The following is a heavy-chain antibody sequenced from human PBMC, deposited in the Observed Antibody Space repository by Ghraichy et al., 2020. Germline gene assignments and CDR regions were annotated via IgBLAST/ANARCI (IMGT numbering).Heavy chain of an antibody. V-gene: IGHV4-31*11. CDR2: IHSSGST. Sequence: SETLSLTCAVSDGSLSSGNYYWDWIRQLPGKGLEWIGYIHSSGSTFYNPSLKSRVTISVDTSKNQFSLKLNSVTAADTAVYYCARDYYDSSGYHTFDPWCQGTLVTVS. J-gene: IGHJ5*02. D-gene: IGHD3-22*01. CDR1: DGSLSSGNYY. CDR3: ARDYYDSSGYHTFDP.